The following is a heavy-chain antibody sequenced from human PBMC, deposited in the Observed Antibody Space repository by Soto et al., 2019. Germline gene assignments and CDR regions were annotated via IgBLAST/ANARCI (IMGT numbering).Heavy chain of an antibody. D-gene: IGHD1-26*01. V-gene: IGHV3-73*02. Sequence: EVQLVESGGGLVQPGGSLKLSCAASGFTFSGSAMHWVRQASGKGLEWVGRIRSKANSYATAYAASVKGRFTISRVDSKHTAYLQMNSLKTEDTAVYYCTRHAIVGATLFDYWGQGTLVTVSS. J-gene: IGHJ4*02. CDR2: IRSKANSYAT. CDR3: TRHAIVGATLFDY. CDR1: GFTFSGSA.